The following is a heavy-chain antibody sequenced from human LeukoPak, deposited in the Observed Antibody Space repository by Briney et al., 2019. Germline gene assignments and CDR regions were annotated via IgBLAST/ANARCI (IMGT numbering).Heavy chain of an antibody. D-gene: IGHD6-19*01. CDR2: INHSGST. V-gene: IGHV4-34*01. CDR3: ARGRGWYDY. J-gene: IGHJ4*02. Sequence: SETLSLTCAVYGGSFSCYYWSWIRQPPGKGLEWIGEINHSGSTNYNPSLKSRVTISVDTSKNQFSLKLSSVTAADTAVYYCARGRGWYDYWGQGTLVTVSS. CDR1: GGSFSCYY.